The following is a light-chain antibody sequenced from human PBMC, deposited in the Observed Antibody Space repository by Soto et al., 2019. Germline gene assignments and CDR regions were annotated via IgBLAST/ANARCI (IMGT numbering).Light chain of an antibody. CDR1: SSDVGGFSY. CDR2: DVS. J-gene: IGLJ1*01. V-gene: IGLV2-11*01. Sequence: QSALTQPRSVSGSPGQSVTISCTGTSSDVGGFSYVSWYQQYPGKAPKLILYDVSQRPSGVPDRFSGSKSGNTASLTISGLLAEDEAVFYCCSYSGRYTSVFGTGTKVT. CDR3: CSYSGRYTSV.